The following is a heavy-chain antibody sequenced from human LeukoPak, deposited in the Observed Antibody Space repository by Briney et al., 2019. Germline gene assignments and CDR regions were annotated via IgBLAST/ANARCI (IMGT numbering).Heavy chain of an antibody. CDR2: ISYDGSNK. CDR1: GFTFSTYW. D-gene: IGHD1-20*01. V-gene: IGHV3-30*03. J-gene: IGHJ4*02. CDR3: VSSVAASNWNDFDY. Sequence: GGSLRLYCAASGFTFSTYWMHWVRQAPGKGLEWVAVISYDGSNKYYADSVKGRFTISRDNSKNTLYLQMNSLRAEDTAVYYCVSSVAASNWNDFDYWGQGTLVTVSS.